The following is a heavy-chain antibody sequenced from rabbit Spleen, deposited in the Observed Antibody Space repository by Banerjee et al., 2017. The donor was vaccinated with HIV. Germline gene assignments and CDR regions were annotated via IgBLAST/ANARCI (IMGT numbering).Heavy chain of an antibody. CDR1: GFSFGDRDV. J-gene: IGHJ6*01. D-gene: IGHD8-1*01. V-gene: IGHV1S45*01. Sequence: QEQLVESGGGLVQPEGSLTLTCTASGFSFGDRDVMCWVRQAPGKGLEWIACIYVGSSGSTYYASWAKGRFTISKTSSTTVTLQMTSLTAADTATYFCARDTGSSFSSYGMDLWGPGTLVTVS. CDR2: IYVGSSGST. CDR3: ARDTGSSFSSYGMDL.